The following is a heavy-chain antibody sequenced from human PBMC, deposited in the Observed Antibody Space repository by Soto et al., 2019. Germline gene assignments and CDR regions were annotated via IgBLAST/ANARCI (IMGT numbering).Heavy chain of an antibody. CDR1: GGTFGSYT. CDR3: ARGSGYYYDSSAHYYYYGMDV. D-gene: IGHD3-22*01. Sequence: GASVKVSCKASGGTFGSYTRSWVRQAPGQGLEWIGGIIPIFGTANYAQKFQGRVTITADESTSTAYMELSSLRSEDTAVYYCARGSGYYYDSSAHYYYYGMDVWGQGTTVTVSS. V-gene: IGHV1-69*13. CDR2: IIPIFGTA. J-gene: IGHJ6*02.